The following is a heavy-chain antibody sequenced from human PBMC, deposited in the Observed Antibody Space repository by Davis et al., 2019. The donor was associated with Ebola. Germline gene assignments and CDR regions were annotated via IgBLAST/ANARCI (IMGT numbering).Heavy chain of an antibody. Sequence: SVKVSCKASVGIFSSYAISWVRQAPGQGLEWMGGIIPIFGTANYAQKFQGRVTITADESTGTAYVELSSLRSEDTAVYYCAGSGVVGGTILLSWGQGTLVTVSS. V-gene: IGHV1-69*13. CDR2: IIPIFGTA. J-gene: IGHJ5*02. CDR1: VGIFSSYA. CDR3: AGSGVVGGTILLS. D-gene: IGHD1-26*01.